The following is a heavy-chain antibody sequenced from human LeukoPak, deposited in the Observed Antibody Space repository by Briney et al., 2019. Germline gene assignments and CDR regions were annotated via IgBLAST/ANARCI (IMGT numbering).Heavy chain of an antibody. CDR1: GFTFSSYS. J-gene: IGHJ4*02. Sequence: GGSLRLSCAASGFTFSSYSMNWVRQAPGKGLEWVGRIASKTDGGTTDYAAPVKGRFTISRDDSKNTLFLQMNSLKTEDTAVYYCTTGIRGDCGQGTLVTVSS. V-gene: IGHV3-15*04. CDR2: IASKTDGGTT. CDR3: TTGIRGD.